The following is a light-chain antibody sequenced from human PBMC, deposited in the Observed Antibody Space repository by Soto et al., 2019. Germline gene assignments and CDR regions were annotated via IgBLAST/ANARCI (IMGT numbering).Light chain of an antibody. CDR1: QSVSSIY. CDR3: QQYGGSPPYT. J-gene: IGKJ2*01. CDR2: RAS. Sequence: EIVLTQSPGTLSLSPGERATLSCRASQSVSSIYLAGYQQKPGQAPRLLIYRASSMATGITDRFSGSGSGTDFTLTISRLEPEDFAVYYCQQYGGSPPYTFGQVNQLEIK. V-gene: IGKV3-20*01.